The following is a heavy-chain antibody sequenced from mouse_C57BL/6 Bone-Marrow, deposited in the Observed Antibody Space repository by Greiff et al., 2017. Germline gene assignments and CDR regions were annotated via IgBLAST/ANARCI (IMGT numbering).Heavy chain of an antibody. V-gene: IGHV5-9*01. CDR3: AGIFYWYFDV. CDR1: GFTFSSYT. Sequence: EVQVVESGGGLVKPGGSLTLSCAASGFTFSSYTMSWVRQTPEKMLAWVATISGGGGNTYYPDSVKGRFTISRDNAKDTLYLQMSSLRSEDTALYYCAGIFYWYFDVWGTGTTVTVSS. CDR2: ISGGGGNT. J-gene: IGHJ1*03.